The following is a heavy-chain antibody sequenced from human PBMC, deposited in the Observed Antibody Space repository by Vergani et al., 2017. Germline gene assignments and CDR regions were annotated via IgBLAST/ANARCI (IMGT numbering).Heavy chain of an antibody. D-gene: IGHD3-16*01. Sequence: EVELVQSGPEMRKPGESLKISCKGSEYSFGNYWIGWVRQMPGKGLEWMGILYPADSDTRYSPSFQGQVTISADKSFSTAFLQWDSLKASDTALYYCARHTAYTDSWGQGTLVTVS. CDR1: EYSFGNYW. CDR3: ARHTAYTDS. CDR2: LYPADSDT. V-gene: IGHV5-51*01. J-gene: IGHJ4*02.